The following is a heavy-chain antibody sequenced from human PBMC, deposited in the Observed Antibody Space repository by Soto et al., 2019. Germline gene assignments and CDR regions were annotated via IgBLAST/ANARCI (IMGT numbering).Heavy chain of an antibody. CDR3: ARDCLTGDPREAFDC. J-gene: IGHJ4*02. CDR1: GFTFGAYS. V-gene: IGHV3-21*01. Sequence: GGSLRLSCAASGFTFGAYSLSWVRQAPGKGLEWVSSINPSGTDIHYADSVEGRFTISRDNARSSLYLQMISLRVDDTAVYYCARDCLTGDPREAFDCWGQGTLVTVSS. CDR2: INPSGTDI. D-gene: IGHD7-27*01.